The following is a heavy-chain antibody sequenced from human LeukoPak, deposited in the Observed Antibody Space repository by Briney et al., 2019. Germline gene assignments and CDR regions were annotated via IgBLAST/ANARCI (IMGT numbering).Heavy chain of an antibody. D-gene: IGHD3-10*01. J-gene: IGHJ5*02. V-gene: IGHV4-34*01. CDR1: GGSFSGYY. CDR2: INHSGST. Sequence: SETLSLTCAVYGGSFSGYYWSWIRQPPGKGLEWIGEINHSGSTNYNPSLKSRVTISVDTSKNQFSLKLSSATAADTAVYYCASNYYGSGSYHNWFDPWGQGTLVTVSS. CDR3: ASNYYGSGSYHNWFDP.